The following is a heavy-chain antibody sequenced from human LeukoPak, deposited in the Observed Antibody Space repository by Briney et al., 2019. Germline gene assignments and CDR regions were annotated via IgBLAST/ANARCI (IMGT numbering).Heavy chain of an antibody. CDR1: GFTFSDYY. Sequence: GGSLRLSCAASGFTFSDYYMSWVRQAPGKGLEWVGFIRSKAYGGTTEYAASVKGRFTISRDDSKSIAYLQINSLKTEDTAVYYCTRVGGATKDDAFDIWGQGTMVTVSS. D-gene: IGHD1-26*01. CDR2: IRSKAYGGTT. J-gene: IGHJ3*02. V-gene: IGHV3-49*04. CDR3: TRVGGATKDDAFDI.